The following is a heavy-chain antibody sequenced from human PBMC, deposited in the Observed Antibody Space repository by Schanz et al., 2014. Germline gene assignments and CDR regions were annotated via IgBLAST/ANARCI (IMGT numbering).Heavy chain of an antibody. J-gene: IGHJ3*02. V-gene: IGHV1-69*09. Sequence: QVQLVQSGTQVKKPGASVKVSCKASGYTLSAYSLHWVRQAPGQGLEWMGRVIPILGVTHYAQKFQGRVTITADKSTTTAYMELTSLRFDDTAVYYCARGGGPEDVFDIWGQGTILTVSS. D-gene: IGHD5-12*01. CDR2: VIPILGVT. CDR1: GYTLSAYS. CDR3: ARGGGPEDVFDI.